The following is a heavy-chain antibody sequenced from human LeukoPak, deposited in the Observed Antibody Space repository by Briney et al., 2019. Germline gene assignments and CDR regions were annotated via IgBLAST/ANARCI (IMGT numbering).Heavy chain of an antibody. CDR3: ARGPIQLWIHNAMDV. D-gene: IGHD5-18*01. J-gene: IGHJ6*02. Sequence: GGPLRLPCTASGFTFGDHAMLWVRQARGKALEWVGYIRSKAYRGPTEYAASLKDRFTISRDDSKSIVYSQMNSLKTEDTAFYYCARGPIQLWIHNAMDVWGQGATVTVSS. V-gene: IGHV3-49*04. CDR1: GFTFGDHA. CDR2: IRSKAYRGPT.